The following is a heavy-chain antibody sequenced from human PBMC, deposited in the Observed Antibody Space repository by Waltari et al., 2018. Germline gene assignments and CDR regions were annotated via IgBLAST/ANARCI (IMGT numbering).Heavy chain of an antibody. Sequence: EVQLVESGGGLVQPGGSLRLSCAASGFTFSSYWMHWVRQAPGKGLVWVSRINSDGSSTTYADSVKGRFTISRDNAKKTLYLQMNSLRAEDTAVYYCARALGGKWEPEVLNYWGQGTLVTVSS. D-gene: IGHD1-26*01. CDR1: GFTFSSYW. CDR2: INSDGSST. CDR3: ARALGGKWEPEVLNY. V-gene: IGHV3-74*01. J-gene: IGHJ4*02.